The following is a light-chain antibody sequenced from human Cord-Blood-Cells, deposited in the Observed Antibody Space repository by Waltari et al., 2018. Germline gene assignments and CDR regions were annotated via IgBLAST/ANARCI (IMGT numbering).Light chain of an antibody. CDR2: DVS. CDR3: SSYTSSSTLWV. Sequence: QSALTQPASVSGSPGQSITIPCTGTSSDVGGYNHVSWYQQHPGKAPRLMIYDVSNRPSGGSNRFSGSKSGNTASLTISGLQAEDEADYYCSSYTSSSTLWVFGGGTKLTVL. J-gene: IGLJ3*02. V-gene: IGLV2-14*01. CDR1: SSDVGGYNH.